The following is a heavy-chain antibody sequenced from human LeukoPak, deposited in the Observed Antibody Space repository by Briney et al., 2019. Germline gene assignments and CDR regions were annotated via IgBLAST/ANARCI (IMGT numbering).Heavy chain of an antibody. Sequence: PGGSLRLSCAASGFTFSSYWMSWVRQVPGKGLEWVASIKQYGSEKYYVDSVKGRFTISRDNAKNSLYLQMNSLRAEDTAVYYCASALPADHFDYWGQGTLVTVSS. CDR1: GFTFSSYW. CDR3: ASALPADHFDY. V-gene: IGHV3-7*01. J-gene: IGHJ4*02. CDR2: IKQYGSEK.